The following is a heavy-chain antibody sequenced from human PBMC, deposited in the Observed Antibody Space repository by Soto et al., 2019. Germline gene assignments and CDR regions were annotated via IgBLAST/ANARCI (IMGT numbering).Heavy chain of an antibody. CDR1: GVTFDDYT. Sequence: HGGSLRLCCAASGVTFDDYTMHWVRQAPGKGLGWVSLISWDGGSTYYADSAKGRFTISRDNSKNSLYLQMNSLRTEDTALYYCAKDMAVAATDYYYYGMDVWGQGTTVTVSS. CDR3: AKDMAVAATDYYYYGMDV. CDR2: ISWDGGST. J-gene: IGHJ6*02. V-gene: IGHV3-43*01. D-gene: IGHD2-15*01.